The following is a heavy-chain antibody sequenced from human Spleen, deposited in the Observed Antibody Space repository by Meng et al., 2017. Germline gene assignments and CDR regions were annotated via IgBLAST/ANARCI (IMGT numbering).Heavy chain of an antibody. Sequence: SETLSLTCTVSGASIHEYYWNWIRQPPGKGLEWIGEINHSGSTNYNPSLKSRVTISVDTSKNQFSLTLSSVTAADTAVYYCARGHRRPSRLDYLGQGTLVTVSS. CDR1: GASIHEYY. CDR3: ARGHRRPSRLDY. D-gene: IGHD2-2*01. V-gene: IGHV4-34*01. J-gene: IGHJ4*02. CDR2: INHSGST.